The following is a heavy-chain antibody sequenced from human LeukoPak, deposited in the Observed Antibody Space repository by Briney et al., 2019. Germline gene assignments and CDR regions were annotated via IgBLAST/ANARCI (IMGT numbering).Heavy chain of an antibody. CDR3: AKDMVFRSGWYGWFDP. CDR2: NSWKGGSI. J-gene: IGHJ5*02. Sequence: GSSLRLSCAASGLTYDDYAMHWVRQAPRKGLEWVSGNSWKGGSIGYADSVKGRFTISRDNAKNSLYLQMNSLRAEDTALYYCAKDMVFRSGWYGWFDPWGQGTLVTVSS. D-gene: IGHD6-19*01. V-gene: IGHV3-9*01. CDR1: GLTYDDYA.